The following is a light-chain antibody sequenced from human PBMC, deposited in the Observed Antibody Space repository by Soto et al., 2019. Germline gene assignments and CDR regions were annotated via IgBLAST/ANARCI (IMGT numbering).Light chain of an antibody. CDR2: QDR. V-gene: IGLV3-1*01. CDR1: KLGDKY. Sequence: SYELTQPPSVSVSPGQRVSITCSGDKLGDKYVNWYQQKPGQSPVLVIYQDRKRPSGIPERFSGSNSGNTATLTISGTQGVDEANYFCQAWDTSTAVFGGGTKLTVL. J-gene: IGLJ2*01. CDR3: QAWDTSTAV.